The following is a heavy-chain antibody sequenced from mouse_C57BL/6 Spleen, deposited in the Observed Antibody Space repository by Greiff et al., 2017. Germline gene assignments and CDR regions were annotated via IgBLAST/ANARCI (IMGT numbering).Heavy chain of an antibody. V-gene: IGHV3-3*01. CDR1: GFSINSDCY. D-gene: IGHD2-4*01. J-gene: IGHJ4*01. CDR3: AREGATMITTRGYYAMDY. CDR2: TFYSGIT. Sequence: DVKLQESGPSLVRPSQTLSLTCTVTGFSINSDCYWIWIRQFPGNKLEYIGYTFYSGITYYNPSLESRTYITRDTSKNQFSLKLSSVTTEDTATYYCAREGATMITTRGYYAMDYWGQGTSVTVSS.